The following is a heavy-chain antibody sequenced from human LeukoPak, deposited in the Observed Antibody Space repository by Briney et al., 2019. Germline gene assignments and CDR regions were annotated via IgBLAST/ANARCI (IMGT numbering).Heavy chain of an antibody. CDR1: GFTFSGFG. CDR2: IRYDASNK. J-gene: IGHJ5*02. CDR3: ATDVHPGNNWFDP. D-gene: IGHD1-1*01. Sequence: GGSLRLSCAASGFTFSGFGMHWVRQAPGKELEWVAFIRYDASNKYYADSVKGRFTISRDNSKNTLYLQMNSLRAEDTAVYYCATDVHPGNNWFDPWGQGTLVTVSS. V-gene: IGHV3-30*02.